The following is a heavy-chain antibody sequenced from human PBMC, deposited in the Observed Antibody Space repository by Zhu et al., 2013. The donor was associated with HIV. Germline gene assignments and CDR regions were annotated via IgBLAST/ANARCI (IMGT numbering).Heavy chain of an antibody. V-gene: IGHV1-69*01. D-gene: IGHD3-10*01. CDR1: GGTFSRYA. CDR3: ARGGEGVVGGETGFDP. CDR2: IIPIFGTP. J-gene: IGHJ5*02. Sequence: QVKLVQSGAEVKKPGSSMKVSCMASGGTFSRYAINWVRQAPGQGLEWVGEIIPIFGTPNYAQKFQGRVTITADESTSTAYMELSSLRSEDTAVYYCARGGEGVVGGETGFDPVGPREPWSPSPQ.